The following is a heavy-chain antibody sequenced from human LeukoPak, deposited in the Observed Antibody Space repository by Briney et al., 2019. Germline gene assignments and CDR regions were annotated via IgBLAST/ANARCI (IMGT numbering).Heavy chain of an antibody. CDR2: ITPIFGTA. D-gene: IGHD3-22*01. CDR3: ARDRGSGYRDY. Sequence: SVKVSCKASGGTFISYAISWVRQAPGQGLEWMGGITPIFGTANYAQKFQGRVTITADESTSTAYMELSSLRSEDTAVYYCARDRGSGYRDYWGQGTLVTVSS. V-gene: IGHV1-69*13. CDR1: GGTFISYA. J-gene: IGHJ4*02.